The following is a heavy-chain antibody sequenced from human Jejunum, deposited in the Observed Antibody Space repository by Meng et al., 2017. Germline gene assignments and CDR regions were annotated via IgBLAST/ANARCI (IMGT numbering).Heavy chain of an antibody. V-gene: IGHV4-28*03. Sequence: QVQLQESGPGLVKPSDTLSLTCAVSGNSVSSNNWWGWIRQPPGKGLEWIGDIYNSGTTYYSPSLKSRVTMSVDTSKNQFSLKLSAVTAADTAVYYCAKAQSIGGLGNQLAYWGQGTLVTVSS. CDR3: AKAQSIGGLGNQLAY. J-gene: IGHJ4*02. CDR2: IYNSGTT. CDR1: GNSVSSNNW. D-gene: IGHD2-21*01.